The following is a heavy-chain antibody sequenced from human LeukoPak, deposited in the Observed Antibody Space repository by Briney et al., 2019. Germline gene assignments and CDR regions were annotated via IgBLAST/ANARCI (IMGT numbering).Heavy chain of an antibody. CDR3: TRDRELGF. CDR2: IYNSGST. Sequence: SETLSLTCTVSGGSISIYYWTWIRQPPGKGLEWIGSIYNSGSTTYNPSLKSRVTISGDTSKNQFSLKLSSVTAADTAVYYCTRDRELGFWGQGTLVTVSS. J-gene: IGHJ4*02. V-gene: IGHV4-59*01. CDR1: GGSISIYY. D-gene: IGHD1-26*01.